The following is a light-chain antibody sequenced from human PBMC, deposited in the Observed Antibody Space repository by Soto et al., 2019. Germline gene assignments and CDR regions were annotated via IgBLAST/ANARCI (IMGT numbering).Light chain of an antibody. Sequence: QAVVTQEPSLTVSPGGTVTLTCGSSTGAVTTTHYPYWFQQKPGQVPRTLIFDTTNKHSWTPARFSGSLLGGKAALILSGVPPEDEAEYYCLLYHGGVGVFGGGTKLTVL. CDR2: DTT. V-gene: IGLV7-46*01. J-gene: IGLJ3*02. CDR3: LLYHGGVGV. CDR1: TGAVTTTHY.